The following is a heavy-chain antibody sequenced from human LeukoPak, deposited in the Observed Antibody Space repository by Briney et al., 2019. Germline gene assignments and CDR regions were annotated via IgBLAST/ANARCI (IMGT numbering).Heavy chain of an antibody. V-gene: IGHV1-2*02. CDR1: GYTFTGYY. CDR3: ARFYCTSTSCQYNWFDP. Sequence: ASVKVSCKASGYTFTGYYMHWVRQAPGQGLEWMGWINPNSGGTNYAQKFQGRVTMTRDTSISTAYMELSRLTSDDTAVYYCARFYCTSTSCQYNWFDPWGPGTLVTVSS. J-gene: IGHJ5*02. CDR2: INPNSGGT. D-gene: IGHD2-2*01.